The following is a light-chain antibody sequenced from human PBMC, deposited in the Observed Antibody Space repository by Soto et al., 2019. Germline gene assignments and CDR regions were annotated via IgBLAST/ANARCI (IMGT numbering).Light chain of an antibody. CDR2: KAS. Sequence: DIQMTQSPSTLSASVGDRVTITCRASQSISSWLAWYQQKPGKAPKLLFYKASSLEGGVPSRFSGSGSGTDFTLTISSLQPDDFATYYCQQYHSYSLTFGGGTKVDIK. J-gene: IGKJ4*01. V-gene: IGKV1-5*03. CDR1: QSISSW. CDR3: QQYHSYSLT.